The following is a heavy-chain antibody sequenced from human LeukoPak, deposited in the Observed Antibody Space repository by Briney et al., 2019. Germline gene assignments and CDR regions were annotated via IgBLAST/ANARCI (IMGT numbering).Heavy chain of an antibody. CDR2: INPNSGNT. CDR1: GYTFTGYY. Sequence: ASVKVSCKASGYTFTGYYMHWVRQAPGQGLEWMGWINPNSGNTGYAQKFQGRVTMTRNTSISTAYMELSSLRSEDTAVYYWARGWDSSGWYGFHWFDPWGQGTLVTVSS. V-gene: IGHV1-8*02. J-gene: IGHJ5*02. D-gene: IGHD6-19*01. CDR3: ARGWDSSGWYGFHWFDP.